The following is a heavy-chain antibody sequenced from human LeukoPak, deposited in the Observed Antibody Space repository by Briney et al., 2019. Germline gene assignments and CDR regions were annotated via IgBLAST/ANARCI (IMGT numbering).Heavy chain of an antibody. CDR3: ARDCSSTSCYHAGYYYYYMDV. Sequence: GSLRLSCAASGFTFSSYAMSWVRQPPGKGLERIGYIYYSGSTNYNPSLKSRVTISVDTSKNQFSLKLSSVTAADTAVYYCARDCSSTSCYHAGYYYYYMDVWGKGTTVTVSS. V-gene: IGHV4-59*01. CDR2: IYYSGST. CDR1: GFTFSSYA. J-gene: IGHJ6*03. D-gene: IGHD2-2*01.